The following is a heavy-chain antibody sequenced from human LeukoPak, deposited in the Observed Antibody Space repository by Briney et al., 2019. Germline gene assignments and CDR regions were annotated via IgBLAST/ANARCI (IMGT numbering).Heavy chain of an antibody. CDR1: GGSISSYY. D-gene: IGHD3-9*01. CDR3: ARGGGFLTGYDRPLGYYYMDV. CDR2: IYYSGST. Sequence: SETLSLTCTVSGGSISSYYWSWIRQPPGKGLEWIGYIYYSGSTNYNPSLKSRVTISVDTSKNQFSLKLSSVTAADTAVYYCARGGGFLTGYDRPLGYYYMDVWGKGTTVTISS. V-gene: IGHV4-59*01. J-gene: IGHJ6*03.